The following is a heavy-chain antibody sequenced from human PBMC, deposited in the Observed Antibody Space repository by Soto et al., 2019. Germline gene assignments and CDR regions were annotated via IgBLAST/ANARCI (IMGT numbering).Heavy chain of an antibody. CDR3: AREGSSGYYRTGGFDY. Sequence: PSEPLSLPCTVSGGSISIYYWSWIRQPPGKGLEWIGYIYYSGSTNYNPSLKSRVTISVDTSKNQFSLKLSSVTAADTAVYYCAREGSSGYYRTGGFDYWGQGTLVTDSS. D-gene: IGHD3-22*01. J-gene: IGHJ4*02. CDR2: IYYSGST. CDR1: GGSISIYY. V-gene: IGHV4-59*01.